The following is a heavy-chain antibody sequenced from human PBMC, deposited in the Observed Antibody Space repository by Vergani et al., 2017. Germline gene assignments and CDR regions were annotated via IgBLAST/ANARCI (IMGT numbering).Heavy chain of an antibody. V-gene: IGHV3-21*02. Sequence: EVRLLESGGGLVQPGGSLRLSCAASGFSFSSYSMNWVRQAPGKGLEWVASISGSSSYVFYRDSVEGRFTITRDNAKKSVYLQMNSLRAEDTAVYYCARAQQQLDHGWFDPWGQGTLVTVSS. CDR3: ARAQQQLDHGWFDP. D-gene: IGHD6-13*01. CDR2: ISGSSSYV. CDR1: GFSFSSYS. J-gene: IGHJ5*02.